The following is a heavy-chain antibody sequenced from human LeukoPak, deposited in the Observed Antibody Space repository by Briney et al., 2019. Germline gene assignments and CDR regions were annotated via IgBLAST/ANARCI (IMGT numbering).Heavy chain of an antibody. J-gene: IGHJ5*02. CDR3: ARRPPYNWNDGYNWFDP. Sequence: ASVKVSFKASGYTFTSYGISWVRQAPGQGGEWMGWISAYNGNTNYAQKLQGRVTMTTDTSTSTAYVELRSLRSDDTAVYYCARRPPYNWNDGYNWFDPWGQGTLVTVSS. V-gene: IGHV1-18*01. CDR1: GYTFTSYG. D-gene: IGHD1-1*01. CDR2: ISAYNGNT.